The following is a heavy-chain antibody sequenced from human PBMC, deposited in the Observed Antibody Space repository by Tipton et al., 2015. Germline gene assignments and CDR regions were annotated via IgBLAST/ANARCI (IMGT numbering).Heavy chain of an antibody. CDR1: GYIFTRYG. CDR3: ARGLRDESSSWYFLAPHYYYYGLDV. CDR2: ISTYIGNT. Sequence: QSGAEVKKPGASVKVSCKASGYIFTRYGISWVRQAPGQGLEWMGWISTYIGNTQYAQKFQGRVTMTRDTSISTAYMELSRLRSDDTAVYYCARGLRDESSSWYFLAPHYYYYGLDVWGQGTTVTVSS. V-gene: IGHV1-18*01. D-gene: IGHD6-13*01. J-gene: IGHJ6*02.